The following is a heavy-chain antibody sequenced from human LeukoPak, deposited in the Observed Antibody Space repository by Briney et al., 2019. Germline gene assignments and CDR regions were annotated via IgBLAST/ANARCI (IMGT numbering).Heavy chain of an antibody. Sequence: PSETLSLTCTVSGYSISSGYYWGWIRQPPGKGLEWIGNIYHSGSTYSNPSLKSRVTISVDTSKNQFSLKLSSVTAADTAVYYCARESRVDFTGYFDWTQKTAFDYWGQGTLVTVSS. D-gene: IGHD3-9*01. CDR2: IYHSGST. CDR1: GYSISSGYY. J-gene: IGHJ4*02. V-gene: IGHV4-38-2*02. CDR3: ARESRVDFTGYFDWTQKTAFDY.